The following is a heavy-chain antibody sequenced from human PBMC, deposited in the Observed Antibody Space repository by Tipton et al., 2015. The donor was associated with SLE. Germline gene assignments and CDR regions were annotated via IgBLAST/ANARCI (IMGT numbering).Heavy chain of an antibody. J-gene: IGHJ6*02. CDR1: GYSFTNYW. D-gene: IGHD2-2*02. V-gene: IGHV5-51*01. CDR3: ARHSEGKQTLYKTYYFGMDV. Sequence: QLVQSGAEVKKPGESLKISCKGSGYSFTNYWIGWVRQMPGKGLEWMGIIYPGDSYTKYSPSFQGQVTISADKSISTAYLQWSSLKASGTAMYYCARHSEGKQTLYKTYYFGMDVWGQGTTVTVSS. CDR2: IYPGDSYT.